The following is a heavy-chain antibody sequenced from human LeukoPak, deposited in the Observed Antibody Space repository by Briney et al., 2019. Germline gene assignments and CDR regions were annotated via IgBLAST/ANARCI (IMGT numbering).Heavy chain of an antibody. V-gene: IGHV1-58*01. Sequence: GTSVKVSCKASGFTVTNSAVQWVRQARGQRLEWIGWIVVDSGNTNYAQKFQERVTITRDMSTSTAYMVLSSLRSEDTAVYYCAAGYCTGGSCYPHYYYGMDVWGQGTTVTVSS. J-gene: IGHJ6*02. CDR1: GFTVTNSA. D-gene: IGHD2-15*01. CDR2: IVVDSGNT. CDR3: AAGYCTGGSCYPHYYYGMDV.